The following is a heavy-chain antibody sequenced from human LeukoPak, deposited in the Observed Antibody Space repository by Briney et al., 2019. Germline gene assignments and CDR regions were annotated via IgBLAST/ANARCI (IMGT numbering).Heavy chain of an antibody. V-gene: IGHV4-4*02. CDR3: ARDYSGSNAFDI. CDR1: GGSISSSNW. D-gene: IGHD3-10*01. J-gene: IGHJ3*02. Sequence: PSETLSLTCAISGGSISSSNWWTWVRQPPGKGLEWVGEIYLRGNTNYNPSLESRVTISVDESKTQLSLRLESVTAADTAVYYCARDYSGSNAFDIWGQGTMVTVSS. CDR2: IYLRGNT.